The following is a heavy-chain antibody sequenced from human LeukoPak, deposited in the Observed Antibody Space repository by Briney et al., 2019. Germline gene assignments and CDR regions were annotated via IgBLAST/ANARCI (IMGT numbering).Heavy chain of an antibody. J-gene: IGHJ4*02. V-gene: IGHV3-48*01. CDR3: ARGKYFDY. Sequence: PGGSLRLSCAASGFTFSSYSMNWVRQAPGKGLEWVSYISSTSTIYYADSVKGRFTISRDNAKNSLYLQMNSLRAEDTAVYYCARGKYFDYWGQGTLVTVSS. CDR1: GFTFSSYS. CDR2: ISSTSTI.